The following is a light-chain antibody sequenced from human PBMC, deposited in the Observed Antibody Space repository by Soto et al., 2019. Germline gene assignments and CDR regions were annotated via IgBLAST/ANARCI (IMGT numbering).Light chain of an antibody. CDR3: QQRYAATLT. CDR1: QSISTY. J-gene: IGKJ4*01. V-gene: IGKV1-39*01. Sequence: DIQMTQSPSSLSSSLGDRVTITCRASQSISTYLVWYQHRPGKAPKVLMYAASSLQVGVPSRFSGSGSGTDVTLTITSLQKEDATTYYCQQRYAATLTFGTGTKVDIK. CDR2: AAS.